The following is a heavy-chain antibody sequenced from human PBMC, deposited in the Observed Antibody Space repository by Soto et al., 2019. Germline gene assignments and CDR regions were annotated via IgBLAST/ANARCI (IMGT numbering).Heavy chain of an antibody. V-gene: IGHV1-8*01. CDR3: AIAPSYCSSTSCHYYGMDV. Sequence: QVQLVQSGAEVKKPGASVKVSCKASGYTFTSYDINWVRQATGQGLEWMGWMNPNSGNTGYAQKFQGRVTMTRNTSISTAYMELSSLRSEDTAVYYCAIAPSYCSSTSCHYYGMDVWGQGTTVTVSS. D-gene: IGHD2-2*01. J-gene: IGHJ6*02. CDR2: MNPNSGNT. CDR1: GYTFTSYD.